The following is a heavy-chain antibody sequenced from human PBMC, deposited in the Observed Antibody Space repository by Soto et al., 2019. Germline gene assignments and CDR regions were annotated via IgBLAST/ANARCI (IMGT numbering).Heavy chain of an antibody. CDR1: GYTFASYA. Sequence: ASVKVSCKASGYTFASYARHWVRQAPGQRLEWMGWINAGNGNTKYSQKFQGRVTITRDTSASTAYMELSSLRSEDTAVYYCARDVLRYFDWLLSGRGDFDYWGQGTLVTVSS. CDR3: ARDVLRYFDWLLSGRGDFDY. V-gene: IGHV1-3*01. J-gene: IGHJ4*02. CDR2: INAGNGNT. D-gene: IGHD3-9*01.